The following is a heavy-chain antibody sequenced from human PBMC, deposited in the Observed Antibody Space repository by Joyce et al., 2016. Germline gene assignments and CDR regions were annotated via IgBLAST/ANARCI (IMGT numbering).Heavy chain of an antibody. V-gene: IGHV4-61*01. Sequence: HLQESGPGLVKPSATLSLTCNISGDSFSDTSYYWTWIRQTPRKRLEWLGFIYNRETTNYNPFLGEQIGISAVAARNQFTLRLTSVTYADTGEYYYATSLPTRVGGFQSFGMDVWGQGTTVIVS. J-gene: IGHJ6*02. CDR2: IYNRETT. D-gene: IGHD2-15*01. CDR1: GDSFSDTSYY. CDR3: ATSLPTRVGGFQSFGMDV.